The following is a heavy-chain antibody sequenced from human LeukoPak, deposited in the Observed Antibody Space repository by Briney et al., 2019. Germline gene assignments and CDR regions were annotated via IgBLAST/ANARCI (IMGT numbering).Heavy chain of an antibody. V-gene: IGHV4-39*01. D-gene: IGHD2-8*01. Sequence: PSETLSLTCTVSGGSISSSSHYWGWIRQPPGKGLEWIGSIYYSGSSYYTPSLKSRLTISVDTSKDQFSLKLTSVTAADTAVYYCAASGYSTRWYYYDFWGQGTLVTVSS. CDR3: AASGYSTRWYYYDF. CDR1: GGSISSSSHY. CDR2: IYYSGSS. J-gene: IGHJ4*02.